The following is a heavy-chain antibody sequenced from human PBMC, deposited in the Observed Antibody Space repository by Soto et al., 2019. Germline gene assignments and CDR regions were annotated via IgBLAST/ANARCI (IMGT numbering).Heavy chain of an antibody. CDR1: GGSISSSSYY. CDR3: ARPGGGYQLLNWFDP. Sequence: QLQLQESGPGLVKPSETLSLTCTVSGGSISSSSYYWGWIRQPPGKGLEWIGGTYYSGSTYYNPSLKSRVTISVDTSKNQFSLKLSSVTAADTAVYYCARPGGGYQLLNWFDPWGQGTLVTVSS. J-gene: IGHJ5*02. CDR2: TYYSGST. D-gene: IGHD2-2*01. V-gene: IGHV4-39*01.